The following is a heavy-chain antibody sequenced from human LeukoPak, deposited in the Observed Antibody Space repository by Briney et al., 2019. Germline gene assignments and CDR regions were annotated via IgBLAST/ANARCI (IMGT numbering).Heavy chain of an antibody. CDR2: ISSSGSTI. Sequence: GGSLRLSCAASGFTLRSNWMSWIRQAPGKGLEWVSYISSSGSTIYYADSVKGRFTISRDNAKNSLYLQMNSLRAEDTAVYYCARGGDTYYYDSSGLDPWGQGTLVTVSS. CDR1: GFTLRSNW. D-gene: IGHD3-22*01. CDR3: ARGGDTYYYDSSGLDP. V-gene: IGHV3-11*01. J-gene: IGHJ5*02.